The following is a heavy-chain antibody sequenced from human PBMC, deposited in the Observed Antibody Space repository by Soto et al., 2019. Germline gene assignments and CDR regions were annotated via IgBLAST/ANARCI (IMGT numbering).Heavy chain of an antibody. D-gene: IGHD2-2*01. Sequence: GEALKISCKGSGYRFAGYWITWVHQKTGKGLEWMGRIDPSDSQTYYSPSFRGHVTISVTKSITTVFLQWSSLRASDTAMYYCAHSAIYISTWFYFDQWGQGTLVTVSS. CDR2: IDPSDSQT. CDR1: GYRFAGYW. CDR3: AHSAIYISTWFYFDQ. V-gene: IGHV5-10-1*01. J-gene: IGHJ4*02.